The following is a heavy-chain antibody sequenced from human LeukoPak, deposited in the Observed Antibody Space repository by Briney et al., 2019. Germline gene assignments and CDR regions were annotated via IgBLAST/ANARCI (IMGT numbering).Heavy chain of an antibody. D-gene: IGHD2-2*01. J-gene: IGHJ5*02. CDR1: GYTFTGYY. CDR2: INPNSGGT. Sequence: ASVKVSCKASGYTFTGYYMHWVRQAPGQGLEWMGWINPNSGGTNYAQKFQGRVTMTRDTSISTAYMELSRLRADDTAVYYCAKDTLYCSSTSCYPGASWFDPWGQGTLVTVSA. V-gene: IGHV1-2*02. CDR3: AKDTLYCSSTSCYPGASWFDP.